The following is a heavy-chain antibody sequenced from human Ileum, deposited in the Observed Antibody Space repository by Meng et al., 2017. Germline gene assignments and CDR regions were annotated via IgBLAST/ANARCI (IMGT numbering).Heavy chain of an antibody. CDR3: ARGHYDKYFDS. D-gene: IGHD3-22*01. J-gene: IGHJ4*02. Sequence: LKESGPGLVRPSETLYLTCTISGGSVNTGSYYWSWIRQPPGKGLEWIGYMYFSGSTKYNASLKSRVSISVDTSKKQFSLNLTSVTAADTAVYYCARGHYDKYFDSWGQGTLVTVSS. CDR2: MYFSGST. V-gene: IGHV4-61*01. CDR1: GGSVNTGSYY.